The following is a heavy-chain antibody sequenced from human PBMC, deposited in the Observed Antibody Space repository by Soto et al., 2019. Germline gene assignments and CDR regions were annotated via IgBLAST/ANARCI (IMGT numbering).Heavy chain of an antibody. Sequence: TLSLTCAISGDSVSSNSAAWNWIRQSPSRGLEWLGRTYYRSKWYNDYAVSVKSRITINPDTSKNQFSLQLNSVTPEDTAVYYCASTIAYCGGDCPRNYYGMDVWCQGPTVTVS. V-gene: IGHV6-1*01. D-gene: IGHD2-21*02. CDR2: TYYRSKWYN. CDR3: ASTIAYCGGDCPRNYYGMDV. J-gene: IGHJ6*02. CDR1: GDSVSSNSAA.